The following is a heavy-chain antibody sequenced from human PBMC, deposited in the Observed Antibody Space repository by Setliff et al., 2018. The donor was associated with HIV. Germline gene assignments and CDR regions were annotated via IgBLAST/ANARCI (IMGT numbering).Heavy chain of an antibody. CDR2: IYTTGST. Sequence: SETLSLTCAVSGGSIGTYRWNWIRQTPGKGLEWIGHIYTTGSTNYNPSLKNRVTISIDTSKNQLSLKVSSVTAADAAVYYCATGENYYGSGSPSVHYYMDVWGKGTTVTVSS. CDR1: GGSIGTYR. D-gene: IGHD3-10*01. CDR3: ATGENYYGSGSPSVHYYMDV. J-gene: IGHJ6*03. V-gene: IGHV4-4*08.